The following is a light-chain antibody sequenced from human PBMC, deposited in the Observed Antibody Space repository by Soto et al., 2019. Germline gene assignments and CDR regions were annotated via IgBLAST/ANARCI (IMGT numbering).Light chain of an antibody. V-gene: IGKV3-20*01. CDR1: QSVSSHY. CDR2: GAS. Sequence: EIVLTQSRSTLPLSPGDRGTLSCRASQSVSSHYLAWYQQKPGQAPRLLLYGASSRANGVPDRFSGSGAGTDYTLPISSLQSHDYAVYYCQQYYTWRSITFGQGTRLEIK. J-gene: IGKJ5*01. CDR3: QQYYTWRSIT.